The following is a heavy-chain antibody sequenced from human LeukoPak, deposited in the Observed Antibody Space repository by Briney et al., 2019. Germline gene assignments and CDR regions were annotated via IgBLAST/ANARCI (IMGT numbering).Heavy chain of an antibody. J-gene: IGHJ4*02. V-gene: IGHV3-21*01. D-gene: IGHD6-13*01. CDR1: GFTFSSYS. CDR2: ISSSSSYI. CDR3: ARSRIAAADTDY. Sequence: GGSLRLSCAASGFTFSSYSMNWVRQAPGEGLEWVSSISSSSSYIYYADSVKGRFTISRDNAKNSLYLQMNSLRAEDTAVYYCARSRIAAADTDYWGQGTLVTVSS.